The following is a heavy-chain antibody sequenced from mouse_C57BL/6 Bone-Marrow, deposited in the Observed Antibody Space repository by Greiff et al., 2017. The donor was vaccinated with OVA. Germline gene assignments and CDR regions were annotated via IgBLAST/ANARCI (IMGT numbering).Heavy chain of an antibody. V-gene: IGHV2-4*01. Sequence: VKLVESGPGLVQPSQSLSITCTVSGFSLTSYGVHWVRQPPGKGLEWLGVIWSGGSTDYNAAFISRLSISKDNSKSQVFFKMNSLQADDTAIYYCAKNGGYGNYFDYWGQGTTLTVSS. CDR3: AKNGGYGNYFDY. CDR1: GFSLTSYG. D-gene: IGHD2-1*01. CDR2: IWSGGST. J-gene: IGHJ2*01.